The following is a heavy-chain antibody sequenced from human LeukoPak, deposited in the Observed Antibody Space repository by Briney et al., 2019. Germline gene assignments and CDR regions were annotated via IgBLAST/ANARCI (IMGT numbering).Heavy chain of an antibody. J-gene: IGHJ4*02. D-gene: IGHD3-22*01. CDR3: AKDLYWLGRYYYDSSGH. Sequence: GGSLRLSCAASGFTFSSYAMSWVRQAPGKGLEWVSAISGGGANTYYADSVKGRFTISRDNSKNTLYLQMNSLRAEDTAVYYCAKDLYWLGRYYYDSSGHWGQGTLVTVSS. CDR2: ISGGGANT. V-gene: IGHV3-23*01. CDR1: GFTFSSYA.